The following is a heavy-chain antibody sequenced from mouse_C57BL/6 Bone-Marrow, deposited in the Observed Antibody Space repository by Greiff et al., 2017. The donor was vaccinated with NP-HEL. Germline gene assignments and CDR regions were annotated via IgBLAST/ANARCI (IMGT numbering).Heavy chain of an antibody. J-gene: IGHJ3*01. V-gene: IGHV14-4*01. CDR2: IDPENGDT. CDR1: GFNIKDDY. CDR3: TVLLRSSYWFAY. Sequence: EVKLVESGAELVRPGASVKLSCTASGFNIKDDYMHWVKQRPEQGLEWIGWIDPENGDTEYASKFQGKATITADTSSNTAYLQLSSLTSEDTAVYYCTVLLRSSYWFAYWGQGTLVTVSA. D-gene: IGHD1-1*01.